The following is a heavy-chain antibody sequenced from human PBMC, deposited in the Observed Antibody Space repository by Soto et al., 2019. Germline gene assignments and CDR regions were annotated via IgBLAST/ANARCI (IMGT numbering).Heavy chain of an antibody. Sequence: EVQLLESGGGLVQPGGSLRLSCAASGFTFSSYAMSWVRQAPGKGLEWVSAISGSGGSTYYVDSVKGRFTISRDNSKKTLYLQMNSPRAEDTAVYYCAKGAIVGATSYDYYGMDVWGQGTTFTVS. CDR1: GFTFSSYA. J-gene: IGHJ6*02. V-gene: IGHV3-23*01. CDR2: ISGSGGST. D-gene: IGHD1-26*01. CDR3: AKGAIVGATSYDYYGMDV.